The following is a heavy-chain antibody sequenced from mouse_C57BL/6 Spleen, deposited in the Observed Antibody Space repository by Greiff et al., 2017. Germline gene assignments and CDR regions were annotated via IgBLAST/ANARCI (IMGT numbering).Heavy chain of an antibody. V-gene: IGHV1-55*01. CDR3: ARSTAVYLDDGSSGAY. J-gene: IGHJ3*01. D-gene: IGHD1-1*01. Sequence: QVQLQQPGAELVKPGASVKMSCKASGYTFTSYWITWVKQRPGQGLEWIGDIYPGSGSTNYNEKFKSKATLTVDTSSSTAYMQLSSLTSEDSAVYYCARSTAVYLDDGSSGAYWGQGTLVTVSA. CDR2: IYPGSGST. CDR1: GYTFTSYW.